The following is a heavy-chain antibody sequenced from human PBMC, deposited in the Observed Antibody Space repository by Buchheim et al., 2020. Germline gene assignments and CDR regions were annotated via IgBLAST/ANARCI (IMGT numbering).Heavy chain of an antibody. CDR1: GFTFSSYS. CDR2: ISSSSSYI. J-gene: IGHJ6*02. CDR3: ARDLGYSGYDDYYYYGMDV. D-gene: IGHD5-12*01. V-gene: IGHV3-21*01. Sequence: EVQLVESGGGLVKPGGSLRLSCAASGFTFSSYSMNWVRQAPGKGLEWVSSISSSSSYIYYADSVKGRFTISRANAQNSLYLQMNSLRAEDTAVYYCARDLGYSGYDDYYYYGMDVWGQGTT.